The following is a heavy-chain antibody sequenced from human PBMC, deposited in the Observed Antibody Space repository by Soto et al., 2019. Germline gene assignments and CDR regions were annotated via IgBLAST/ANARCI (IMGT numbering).Heavy chain of an antibody. J-gene: IGHJ4*02. CDR3: ARGGRWLFDY. CDR2: IYHTGNT. D-gene: IGHD6-19*01. CDR1: GGSISTDNW. Sequence: QVQLEESGPGLVKPSGTLSLTCAVSGGSISTDNWWSWVRQPPGKGLVRVGEIYHTGNTNYNPSLKSRLTISIDKSKDQFSLDVTFVTAADTAVYYCARGGRWLFDYWGQGALVTVSS. V-gene: IGHV4-4*02.